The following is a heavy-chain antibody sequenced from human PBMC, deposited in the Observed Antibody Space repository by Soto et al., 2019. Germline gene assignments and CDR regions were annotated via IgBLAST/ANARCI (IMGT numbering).Heavy chain of an antibody. CDR3: AHAGDFDLLSFDR. CDR2: IYWDDDK. Sequence: QINLKESGPPLVSPAQTLTLTCAFSGCSLTTTRMGVAWIRQPPGKALEWLALIYWDDDKRYSHSLNNRLTDSKDTSTNRGALTITDISPDDTVTDFSAHAGDFDLLSFDRWGPGTLATASS. CDR1: GCSLTTTRMG. J-gene: IGHJ4*02. V-gene: IGHV2-5*02. D-gene: IGHD2-15*01.